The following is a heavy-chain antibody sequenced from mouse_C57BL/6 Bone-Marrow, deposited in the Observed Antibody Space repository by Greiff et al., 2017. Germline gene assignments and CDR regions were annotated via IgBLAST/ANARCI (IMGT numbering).Heavy chain of an antibody. CDR3: TTMMFDY. D-gene: IGHD2-3*01. V-gene: IGHV14-4*01. J-gene: IGHJ2*01. CDR2: IDPENGYT. CDR1: GFNIKDDY. Sequence: VQLQQSGAELVRPGASVKLSCTASGFNIKDDYMHWVKQRPEQGLEWIGWIDPENGYTEYASKFQGKASITADTSSNTAYLQLSSLTSEDTAVYYCTTMMFDYWGQGTTLTVSA.